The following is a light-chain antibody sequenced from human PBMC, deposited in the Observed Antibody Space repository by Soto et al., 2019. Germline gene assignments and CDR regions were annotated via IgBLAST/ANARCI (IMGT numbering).Light chain of an antibody. CDR2: TAS. V-gene: IGKV1-39*01. CDR1: QSISNY. J-gene: IGKJ5*01. CDR3: QQSYSTPRT. Sequence: DIQMTQSPSSLSASVGDRVTITCRASQSISNYLTWYHQKPGKAPKLLIYTASSLQSGVPSRFSGSGSGTDFTLTISSLQPEDFATYYCQQSYSTPRTFGQGTRLDIK.